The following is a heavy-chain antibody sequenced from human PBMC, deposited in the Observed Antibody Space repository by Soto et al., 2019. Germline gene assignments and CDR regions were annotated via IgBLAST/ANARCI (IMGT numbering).Heavy chain of an antibody. J-gene: IGHJ6*02. CDR2: IYHSGST. CDR1: GGSISSSNW. Sequence: PSETLSLTCAVSGGSISSSNWWSWVRQPPGKGLEWIGEIYHSGSTNYNPSLKSRVTISVDKSKNQFSLKLSSVTAADTAVYYCAVISGNPGVVYGMDVWGQGTPVTVSS. V-gene: IGHV4-4*02. D-gene: IGHD3-3*01. CDR3: AVISGNPGVVYGMDV.